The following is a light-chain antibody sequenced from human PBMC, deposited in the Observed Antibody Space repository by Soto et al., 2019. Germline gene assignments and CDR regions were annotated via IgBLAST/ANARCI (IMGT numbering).Light chain of an antibody. J-gene: IGKJ3*01. V-gene: IGKV1-12*01. Sequence: DIQLTQSPSSVSASVGDRVTITCRASQDIGTWLAWYQQKPGKAPKLLIYVASNLQTGLPSRFSGAGSGTDSNLSISSLLPEDFATYHCQQADSFPVTFGPGTNVHFK. CDR1: QDIGTW. CDR3: QQADSFPVT. CDR2: VAS.